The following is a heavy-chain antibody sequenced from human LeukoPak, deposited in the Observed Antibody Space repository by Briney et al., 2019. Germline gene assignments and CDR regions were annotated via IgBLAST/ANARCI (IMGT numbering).Heavy chain of an antibody. D-gene: IGHD3-10*01. CDR1: GFTFTDYY. CDR3: ARYYSTSGSSGGRVFDY. J-gene: IGHJ4*02. Sequence: PGGSLRLSCAASGFTFTDYYMTWVRQAPGKGLEWVSTIGSSNGDTHYADSVKGRFTISRDNSKNTLFLQMNSLRAEDTAVYYCARYYSTSGSSGGRVFDYWGQGTLVTVSS. CDR2: IGSSNGDT. V-gene: IGHV3-23*01.